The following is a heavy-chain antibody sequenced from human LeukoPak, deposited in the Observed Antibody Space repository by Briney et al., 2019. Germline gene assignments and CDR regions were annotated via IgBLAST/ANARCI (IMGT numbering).Heavy chain of an antibody. CDR1: GFTFNDYA. J-gene: IGHJ4*02. D-gene: IGHD6-13*01. Sequence: GGSLRLSCATSGFTFNDYAMYWVRQAPGKGLEWVSGISWNSRSIAYADSVKGRFTISRDNAKNSLYLQMNSLRAEDMALYYCAKEGSSWSTFDYWGQGTLVTVSS. CDR3: AKEGSSWSTFDY. V-gene: IGHV3-9*03. CDR2: ISWNSRSI.